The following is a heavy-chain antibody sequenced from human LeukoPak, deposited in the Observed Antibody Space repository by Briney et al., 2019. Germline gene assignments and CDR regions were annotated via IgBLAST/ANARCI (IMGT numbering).Heavy chain of an antibody. J-gene: IGHJ3*02. Sequence: GASVKVSCKASGGTFSSYAISWVRQAPGQGLEWMGGIIPIFGTANYAQKFQGRVTITADESTSTAYMELSSLRSEDTAVYYCAREGRLAYCGGDCYSGAFDIWGQGTMVTVSS. V-gene: IGHV1-69*13. CDR1: GGTFSSYA. CDR2: IIPIFGTA. CDR3: AREGRLAYCGGDCYSGAFDI. D-gene: IGHD2-21*02.